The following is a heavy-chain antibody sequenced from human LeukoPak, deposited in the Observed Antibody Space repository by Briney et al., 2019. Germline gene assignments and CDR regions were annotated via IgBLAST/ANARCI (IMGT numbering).Heavy chain of an antibody. CDR2: LNQDGSER. J-gene: IGHJ4*02. CDR3: GRIPLGGQTVDY. V-gene: IGHV3-7*02. Sequence: GGSLRLSCAASGFTFSSYWMSWVRQTPGKGLEWVAHLNQDGSERYYVDSVKGRFTISRENAKNPLYLQMNSLRAEDTAVYYCGRIPLGGQTVDYWGQGTLVTVSS. CDR1: GFTFSSYW. D-gene: IGHD3-16*01.